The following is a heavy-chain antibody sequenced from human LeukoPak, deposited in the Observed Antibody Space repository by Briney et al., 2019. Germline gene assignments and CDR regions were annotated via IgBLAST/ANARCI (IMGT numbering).Heavy chain of an antibody. J-gene: IGHJ1*01. Sequence: GGSLRLSCAASGFTFSSYAMHWVRQAPGKGPEWVSTVSGSSESTYYADSVKGRFTISRDNSKNTLYLQMNSLRAEDTAVYYCAKDGSSWSEYFQHWGQGTLVTVSS. D-gene: IGHD6-13*01. CDR2: VSGSSEST. V-gene: IGHV3-23*01. CDR3: AKDGSSWSEYFQH. CDR1: GFTFSSYA.